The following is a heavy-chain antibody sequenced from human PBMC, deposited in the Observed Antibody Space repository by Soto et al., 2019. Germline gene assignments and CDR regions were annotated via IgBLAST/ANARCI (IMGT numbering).Heavy chain of an antibody. CDR2: IYYSGST. V-gene: IGHV4-39*01. Sequence: LQLQEPGPGLVKLSETLSLPCTVSCGSISSSSYYWGWIRQPPGQGLEWIGCIYYSGSTSYNPSLKGRVTITVDPSNNQFSRKRSYVTAADTAVYYCARHVAEYYYGSGSPNWFDPWGQGTLVTVSS. D-gene: IGHD3-10*01. CDR3: ARHVAEYYYGSGSPNWFDP. J-gene: IGHJ5*02. CDR1: CGSISSSSYY.